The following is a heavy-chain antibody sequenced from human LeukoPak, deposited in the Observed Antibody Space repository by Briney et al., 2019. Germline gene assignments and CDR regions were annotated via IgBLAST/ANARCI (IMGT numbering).Heavy chain of an antibody. J-gene: IGHJ4*02. Sequence: SETLSLTCAVYGGSFSGYYWSWIRQPPGKGLEWIGEINHSGSTNYNPSLKSRVTISVDTSKNQFSLKLSSVTAADTAVYYCARGVDYYDSSGYRAPWYFDYWGQGTLVTVSS. V-gene: IGHV4-34*01. CDR1: GGSFSGYY. CDR3: ARGVDYYDSSGYRAPWYFDY. D-gene: IGHD3-22*01. CDR2: INHSGST.